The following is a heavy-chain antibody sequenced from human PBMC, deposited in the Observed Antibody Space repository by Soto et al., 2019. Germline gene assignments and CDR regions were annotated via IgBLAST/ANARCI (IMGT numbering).Heavy chain of an antibody. CDR1: GFTFSSYA. CDR2: ISGSGGST. CDR3: AKTVEAGLTFDY. J-gene: IGHJ4*02. D-gene: IGHD1-20*01. V-gene: IGHV3-23*01. Sequence: EVQLLESGGGLVQPGGSLRLSCAASGFTFSSYAMSWVRQAPGKGLEWVSAISGSGGSTYYADSVKGRFTISRDNSKNTLYLQMNSLRAEDMAVYYCAKTVEAGLTFDYWGQGTLVTVSS.